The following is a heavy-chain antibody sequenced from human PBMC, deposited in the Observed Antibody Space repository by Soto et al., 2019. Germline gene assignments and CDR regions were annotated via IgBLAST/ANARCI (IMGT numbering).Heavy chain of an antibody. Sequence: QVQLVQSGAEVKKPGSSVKVSCKASGGTFSSYAISWVRQAPGQGLEWMGGIIPIFGTANYAQKFQGRVTITADESTSTAYMELSSLRSEDTAVYYCARASLGYCSGGSCLYYGMDVWGQGTTVTVSS. CDR1: GGTFSSYA. CDR3: ARASLGYCSGGSCLYYGMDV. J-gene: IGHJ6*02. CDR2: IIPIFGTA. D-gene: IGHD2-15*01. V-gene: IGHV1-69*12.